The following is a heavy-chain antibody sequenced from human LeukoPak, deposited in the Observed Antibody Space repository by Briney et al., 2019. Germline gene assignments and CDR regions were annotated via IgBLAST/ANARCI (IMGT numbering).Heavy chain of an antibody. V-gene: IGHV3-30-3*01. CDR3: ARGFQGPTWLGDRERNYYYYMDV. CDR2: ISYDGSNK. J-gene: IGHJ6*03. CDR1: GFTFSSYA. Sequence: GGSLRLSCAASGFTFSSYAMHWVRQAPGTGLEWVAVISYDGSNKYYADSVKGRFTISRDNSKNTLYLQMNSLRAEDTAVYYCARGFQGPTWLGDRERNYYYYMDVWGKGTTVTVSS. D-gene: IGHD5-12*01.